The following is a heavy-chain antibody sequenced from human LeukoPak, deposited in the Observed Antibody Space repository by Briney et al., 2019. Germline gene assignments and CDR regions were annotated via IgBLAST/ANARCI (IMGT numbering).Heavy chain of an antibody. J-gene: IGHJ6*02. CDR1: GGSMSSYY. D-gene: IGHD3-10*01. CDR3: AREIGGSGRGDV. V-gene: IGHV4-59*01. Sequence: SETLSLTCTVSGGSMSSYYWSWIRQPPGKGLEWIGYIYSSGNTNYNPSLKSRLTISIDTSKNQFSLKLSSVTAADTAVYYCAREIGGSGRGDVWGQGTTVTVSS. CDR2: IYSSGNT.